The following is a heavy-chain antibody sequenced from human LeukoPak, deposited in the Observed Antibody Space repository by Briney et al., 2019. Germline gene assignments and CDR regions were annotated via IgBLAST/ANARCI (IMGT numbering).Heavy chain of an antibody. CDR3: ASRYGDSGSPFHY. Sequence: PGGSLRLSCAASGFTFSSYAMSWVGQAPGKGLEWVSAISGSGGSTYYADSVKGRFTISRDNSKNTLYLQMNSLRAEDTAVYYCASRYGDSGSPFHYWGQGSLVTVSS. V-gene: IGHV3-23*01. J-gene: IGHJ4*02. D-gene: IGHD4-17*01. CDR2: ISGSGGST. CDR1: GFTFSSYA.